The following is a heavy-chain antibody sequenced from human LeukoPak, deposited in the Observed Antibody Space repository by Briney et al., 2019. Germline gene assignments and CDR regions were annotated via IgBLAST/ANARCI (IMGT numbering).Heavy chain of an antibody. CDR2: IKDDGSES. V-gene: IGHV3-7*01. CDR1: GFIFSSYA. Sequence: GGSLRLSCAASGFIFSSYAMSWVRQAPGKGLEWVANIKDDGSESYYVDSVKGRFTISRDNAKNSLYLQMNSLRVEDTAVYYCAREAGRSYCSSATCLNWFDPWGQGTLVTVSS. D-gene: IGHD2-2*01. J-gene: IGHJ5*02. CDR3: AREAGRSYCSSATCLNWFDP.